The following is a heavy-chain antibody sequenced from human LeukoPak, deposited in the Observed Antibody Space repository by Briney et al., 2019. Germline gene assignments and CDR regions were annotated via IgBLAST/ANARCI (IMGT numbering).Heavy chain of an antibody. CDR3: AKGRGAVAGTFDY. CDR2: ISDQT. J-gene: IGHJ4*02. Sequence: GGSLRLSCAVSGFTFSIYAMAWVRQAPGKGLEWVSGISDQTYYADSVRGRFTISRDNSKNTLFLQLNSLRVEDTALYYCAKGRGAVAGTFDYWGQGTLVTVSS. D-gene: IGHD6-19*01. V-gene: IGHV3-23*01. CDR1: GFTFSIYA.